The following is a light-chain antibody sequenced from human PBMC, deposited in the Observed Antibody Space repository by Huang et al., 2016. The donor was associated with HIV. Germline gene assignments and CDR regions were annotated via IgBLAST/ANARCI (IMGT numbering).Light chain of an antibody. CDR3: QQYGTSPLT. Sequence: EIVLTQSPGTLSLSTGERATLPCRACRTVIGSFLAWYQQRPGQAPRLLISGASTRATGIPDRFSGSGSGTDFTLTITSLETEDFAVYYCQQYGTSPLTFGGGTKVEI. V-gene: IGKV3-20*01. J-gene: IGKJ4*01. CDR2: GAS. CDR1: RTVIGSF.